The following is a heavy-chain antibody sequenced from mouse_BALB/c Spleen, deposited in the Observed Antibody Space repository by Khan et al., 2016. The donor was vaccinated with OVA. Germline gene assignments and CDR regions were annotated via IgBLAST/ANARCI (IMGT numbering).Heavy chain of an antibody. Sequence: EVQLQESGPGLVKPSQSLSLTCTVTGYSITSDYAWNWIRQFPGNKLEWMGYISYSGSTSYNLSLKSRISITRDTSKNQFFLQLNSVTTEDTATYYCARRGDGDYGAMDYWGQGTSVTVSS. CDR3: ARRGDGDYGAMDY. V-gene: IGHV3-2*02. CDR1: GYSITSDYA. J-gene: IGHJ4*01. D-gene: IGHD2-13*01. CDR2: ISYSGST.